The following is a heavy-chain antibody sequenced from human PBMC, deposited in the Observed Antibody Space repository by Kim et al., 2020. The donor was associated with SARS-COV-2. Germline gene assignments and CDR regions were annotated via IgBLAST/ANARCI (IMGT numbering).Heavy chain of an antibody. V-gene: IGHV3-30*18. CDR2: ISYDGSNK. Sequence: GGSLRLSCAASGFNFSSYGMHWVRQAPGKGLEWVAVISYDGSNKYYADSVKGRFTISRDNSKNTLYLQMNSLRAEDTAVYYCAKDAVVVAANCLDYGMDGWGQGTTDTLSS. CDR3: AKDAVVVAANCLDYGMDG. D-gene: IGHD2-15*01. CDR1: GFNFSSYG. J-gene: IGHJ6*02.